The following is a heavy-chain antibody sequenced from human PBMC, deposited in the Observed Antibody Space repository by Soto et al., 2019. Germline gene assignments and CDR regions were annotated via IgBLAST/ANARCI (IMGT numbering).Heavy chain of an antibody. CDR3: ARATRGAGWFDP. V-gene: IGHV4-34*01. J-gene: IGHJ5*02. D-gene: IGHD6-19*01. Sequence: SETLSLTCAVYGGSFSGYYWSWIRQPPGKGLEWIGEINHSGSTNYNPSLKSRVTISVDTSKNQFSLKLSSVTAADTAVYYCARATRGAGWFDPWGQGTLVTVSS. CDR1: GGSFSGYY. CDR2: INHSGST.